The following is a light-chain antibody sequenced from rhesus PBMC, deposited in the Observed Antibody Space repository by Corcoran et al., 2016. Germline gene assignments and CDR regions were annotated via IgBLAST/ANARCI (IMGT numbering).Light chain of an antibody. CDR2: KAS. V-gene: IGKV1-74*01. CDR1: ENVNNY. CDR3: QQYVSRPYS. Sequence: DIQMTQSPSSLSASVGDRVTITCRASENVNNYLNWYQQKPGKAPKLLIYKASTLQSGVPSMFSGSGAGTEFTLTISSLQSEDFAAYYGQQYVSRPYSFGQGTKVEIK. J-gene: IGKJ2*01.